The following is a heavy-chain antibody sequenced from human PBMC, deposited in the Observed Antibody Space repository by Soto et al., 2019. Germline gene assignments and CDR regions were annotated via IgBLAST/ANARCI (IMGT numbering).Heavy chain of an antibody. Sequence: ASVKVSCRASGYTFTSYGISWARQAPGQGLEWMGWISAYNGNTNYAQKLQGRVTMTTDTSTSTAYMELRSLRSDDTAVYYCARGVCSGYPIACWIYPLGQGNVLTVSS. CDR2: ISAYNGNT. V-gene: IGHV1-18*01. D-gene: IGHD3-3*01. CDR1: GYTFTSYG. J-gene: IGHJ5*02. CDR3: ARGVCSGYPIACWIYP.